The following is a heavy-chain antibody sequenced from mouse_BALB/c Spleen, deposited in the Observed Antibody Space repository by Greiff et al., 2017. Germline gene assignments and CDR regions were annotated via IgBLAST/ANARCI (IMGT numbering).Heavy chain of an antibody. V-gene: IGHV5-17*02. CDR1: GFTFSSFG. D-gene: IGHD2-1*01. CDR3: AREGVYYGNFDY. J-gene: IGHJ2*01. Sequence: EVMLVESGGGLVQPGGSRKLSCAASGFTFSSFGMHWVRQAPEKGLEWVAYISSGSSTIYYADTVKGRFTISRDNPKNTLFLQMTSLRSEDTAMYYCAREGVYYGNFDYWGQGTTLTVSS. CDR2: ISSGSSTI.